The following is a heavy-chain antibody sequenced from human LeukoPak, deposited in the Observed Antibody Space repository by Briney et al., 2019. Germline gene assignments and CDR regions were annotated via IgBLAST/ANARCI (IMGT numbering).Heavy chain of an antibody. J-gene: IGHJ5*02. V-gene: IGHV3-66*01. CDR3: ASLYCSRGSCAFDV. Sequence: GGSLRLSCAASGFTISANYMSWVRQSPGKGLEWVSLIYSGGTTDYADSVKGRFAISKDNSKNTVFLQMNSLTAEDTALYYCASLYCSRGSCAFDVWGQGTLVTVSS. CDR2: IYSGGTT. D-gene: IGHD2-15*01. CDR1: GFTISANY.